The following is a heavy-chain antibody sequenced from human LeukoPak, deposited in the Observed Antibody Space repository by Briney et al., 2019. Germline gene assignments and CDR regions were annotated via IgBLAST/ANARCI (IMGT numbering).Heavy chain of an antibody. CDR1: GGSFSGYY. D-gene: IGHD6-19*01. CDR2: INHSGST. CDR3: ANSVYSSGWYDY. Sequence: SETLSLTCAVYGGSFSGYYWSWIRQPPGKGLEWIGAINHSGSTNYNPSLKSRVTISVYTSKNQFSLKLSSVTAADTAVYYCANSVYSSGWYDYWGQATLVTASS. J-gene: IGHJ4*02. V-gene: IGHV4-34*01.